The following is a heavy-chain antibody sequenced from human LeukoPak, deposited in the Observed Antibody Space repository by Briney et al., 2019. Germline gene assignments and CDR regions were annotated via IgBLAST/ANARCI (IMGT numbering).Heavy chain of an antibody. D-gene: IGHD2-8*01. CDR2: IYHIGNT. CDR1: GGSISSSAYY. Sequence: SQTLSLTCTVSGGSISSSAYYWSWIRQQPGKGVEWIGYIYHIGNTHYNPSLGSRLTISVDTSKNQFSLKLSSVTAADTAVYYCAREMVGRFFDSWGQGTLVTVSS. J-gene: IGHJ4*02. CDR3: AREMVGRFFDS. V-gene: IGHV4-31*03.